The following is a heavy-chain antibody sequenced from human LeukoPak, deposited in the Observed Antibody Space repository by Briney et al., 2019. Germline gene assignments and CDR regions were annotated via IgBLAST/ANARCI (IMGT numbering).Heavy chain of an antibody. CDR3: ARPYSGGWYGAFDI. Sequence: SETLSLTCTVSGGSIRSYYWSWIRQPPGKGLEWIGYIYYSGNTNYNPSLKSRVTISVDTSENQFSLKLSYVTAADTAVYYCARPYSGGWYGAFDIWGQGTMVTVSS. CDR2: IYYSGNT. D-gene: IGHD6-19*01. CDR1: GGSIRSYY. V-gene: IGHV4-59*08. J-gene: IGHJ3*02.